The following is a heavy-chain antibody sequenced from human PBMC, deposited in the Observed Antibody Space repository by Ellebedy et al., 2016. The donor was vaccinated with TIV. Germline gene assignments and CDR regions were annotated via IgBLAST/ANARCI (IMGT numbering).Heavy chain of an antibody. CDR3: ARDWDKSLLY. D-gene: IGHD3-16*02. Sequence: GESLKISCAASGFTFSSYGMHWVRQAPGKGLEWVAIIRYDGSTKDYADSVKGRFTISRDNSKNTLYLQMNSLRAEDTAVYYCARDWDKSLLYWGQGTLVTVSS. J-gene: IGHJ4*02. CDR2: IRYDGSTK. V-gene: IGHV3-30*02. CDR1: GFTFSSYG.